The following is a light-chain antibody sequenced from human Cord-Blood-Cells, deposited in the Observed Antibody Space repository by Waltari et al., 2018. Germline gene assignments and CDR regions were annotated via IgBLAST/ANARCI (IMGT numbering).Light chain of an antibody. CDR3: QQYGSSPVT. J-gene: IGKJ1*01. V-gene: IGKV3-20*01. CDR1: QSVSSSY. CDR2: GAS. Sequence: DTVLTQSPGTLSLSPGERATLSCRASQSVSSSYLAWYQQKPGQAPRLLIYGASSMATGLPDRFSGSGSGTNFTLTISRLEPEDFAVYYCQQYGSSPVTFGQGTKVEIK.